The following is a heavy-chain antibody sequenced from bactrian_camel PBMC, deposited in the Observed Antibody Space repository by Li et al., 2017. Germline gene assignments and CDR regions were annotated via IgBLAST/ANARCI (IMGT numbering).Heavy chain of an antibody. J-gene: IGHJ4*01. D-gene: IGHD6*01. CDR3: AARKTYGGSQPYDY. V-gene: IGHV3S1*01. Sequence: HVQLVESGGGSVQAGGSLTLSCAASDYMSGTNWLGWFRQAPGKEPEGVAAIGTGSTNTYYYDSVKGRLAISRDNAKNMVYLQMNSLKPEDTAMYYCAARKTYGGSQPYDYWSQGTQVTVS. CDR1: DYMSGTNW. CDR2: IGTGSTNT.